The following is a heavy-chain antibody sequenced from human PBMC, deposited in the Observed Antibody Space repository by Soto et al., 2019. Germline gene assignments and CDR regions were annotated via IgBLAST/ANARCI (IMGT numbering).Heavy chain of an antibody. CDR2: INPSGGST. Sequence: GASVKVSCKASGYTFTCYYMHWVRQAPGQGLEWMGIINPSGGSTSYAQKFQGRVTMTRDTSTSTVYMELSSLRSEDTAVYYCAREFHPGRSFDPWGQGTLVTVSS. V-gene: IGHV1-46*01. CDR1: GYTFTCYY. CDR3: AREFHPGRSFDP. J-gene: IGHJ5*02.